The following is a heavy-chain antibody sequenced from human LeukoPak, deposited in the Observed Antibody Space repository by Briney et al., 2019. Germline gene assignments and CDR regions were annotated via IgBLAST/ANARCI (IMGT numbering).Heavy chain of an antibody. V-gene: IGHV4-59*01. CDR1: AGSISSYF. CDR3: ARGSPYYDILTGYSLNYFDY. D-gene: IGHD3-9*01. J-gene: IGHJ4*02. CDR2: ISYTGST. Sequence: SETLSLTCTVSAGSISSYFWSWIRQPPGKGLEWIGYISYTGSTNYNPSLKSRVTISVDTSKNQFSLKLSSVTAADTAVYYCARGSPYYDILTGYSLNYFDYWGQGTLVTVSS.